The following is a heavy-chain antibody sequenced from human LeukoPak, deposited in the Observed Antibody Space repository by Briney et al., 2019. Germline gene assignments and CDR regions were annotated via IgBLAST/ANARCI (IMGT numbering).Heavy chain of an antibody. CDR2: IKQDGSEK. Sequence: GGSLRLSCAASGFTFSSYWMSWVRQAPGKGLEWVANIKQDGSEKYYVDSVKGRFTISRDNAKNSLYLQMNSLRAEDTAVYYCARDRGLWWYYYDSSGYYDYWGQGTLVTVSS. CDR1: GFTFSSYW. V-gene: IGHV3-7*01. D-gene: IGHD3-22*01. J-gene: IGHJ4*02. CDR3: ARDRGLWWYYYDSSGYYDY.